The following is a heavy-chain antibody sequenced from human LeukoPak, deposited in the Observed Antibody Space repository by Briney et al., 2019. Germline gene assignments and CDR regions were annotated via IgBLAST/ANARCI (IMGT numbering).Heavy chain of an antibody. D-gene: IGHD3-10*01. CDR2: INPSGGST. J-gene: IGHJ4*02. CDR1: GYTFTRHG. CDR3: ARDHSTMVRGVWNT. V-gene: IGHV1-46*03. Sequence: GASVKVSCKASGYTFTRHGISWVRQAPGQGLEWMGIINPSGGSTSYAQKFQGRVTMTRDTSTSTVYMELSSLRSEDTAVYYCARDHSTMVRGVWNTWGQGTLVTVSS.